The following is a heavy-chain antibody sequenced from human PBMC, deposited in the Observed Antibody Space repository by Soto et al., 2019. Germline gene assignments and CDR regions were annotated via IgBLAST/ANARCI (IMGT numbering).Heavy chain of an antibody. CDR3: ARGFRGYSYGLFDY. V-gene: IGHV3-53*01. D-gene: IGHD5-18*01. CDR2: IYSGGST. Sequence: GGSLRLSCAASGFTVSSNYMSWVRQAPGKGLEWVSVIYSGGSTYYADSVKGRFTISRDNSKNTLYLQMNSLRAEDTAVYYCARGFRGYSYGLFDYWRQGTRVTVSS. CDR1: GFTVSSNY. J-gene: IGHJ4*02.